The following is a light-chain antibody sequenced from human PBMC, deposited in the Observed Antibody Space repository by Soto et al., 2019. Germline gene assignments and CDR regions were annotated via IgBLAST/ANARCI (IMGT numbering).Light chain of an antibody. Sequence: DIQMTQSPSTLSASVGDRVTITCRASQSISSWLAWYQQKPGKAPKLLIYDASSLESGVPPRFSGSGSGTEFTLTISSLQPDDFATYYCQQYNSYSLTFGGGTKVDIK. CDR2: DAS. V-gene: IGKV1-5*01. J-gene: IGKJ4*01. CDR1: QSISSW. CDR3: QQYNSYSLT.